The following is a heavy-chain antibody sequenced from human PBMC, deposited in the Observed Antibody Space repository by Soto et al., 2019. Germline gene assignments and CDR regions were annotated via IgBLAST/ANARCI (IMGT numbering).Heavy chain of an antibody. CDR2: ISYDGSRK. CDR1: EFTFRIFA. D-gene: IGHD3-10*01. J-gene: IGHJ1*01. V-gene: IGHV3-30-3*01. Sequence: GGSLRLSCAASEFTFRIFAMHWLRQSPGKGLEWVAVISYDGSRKADSVKGRFTVSRDNSWNTLYLQMNSLRAEDTAIYYCARDGSLEYFQHWGQGTLVTVSS. CDR3: ARDGSLEYFQH.